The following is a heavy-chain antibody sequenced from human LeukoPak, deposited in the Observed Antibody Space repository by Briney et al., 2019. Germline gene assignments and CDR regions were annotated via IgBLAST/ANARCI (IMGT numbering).Heavy chain of an antibody. J-gene: IGHJ3*02. CDR1: GGSISSYY. Sequence: PSETLSLTCTVSGGSISSYYWSWIRQPPGKGLEWIGYIYYSGSTNYNPSLKGPVTISVDTSQYPFSLKLSSVAAADTAVYYCARDGGEHDAFDIWGQGTMVTVSS. V-gene: IGHV4-59*12. D-gene: IGHD4-23*01. CDR2: IYYSGST. CDR3: ARDGGEHDAFDI.